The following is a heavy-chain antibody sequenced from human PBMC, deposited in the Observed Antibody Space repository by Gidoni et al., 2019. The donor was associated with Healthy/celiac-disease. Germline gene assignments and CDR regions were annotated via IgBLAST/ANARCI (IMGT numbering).Heavy chain of an antibody. CDR1: GFTFSSYA. V-gene: IGHV3-30-3*01. D-gene: IGHD6-19*01. Sequence: QVQLVESGGGVVQPGRSLRLSCAASGFTFSSYAMHWVRQAPGKGLEWVAVKSYDGSNKYYAASVKGRFTISRDNSKNTLYLQMNSLRAEDTAVYYCAGPISSGWYSVSYFQHWGQGTLVTVSS. J-gene: IGHJ1*01. CDR3: AGPISSGWYSVSYFQH. CDR2: KSYDGSNK.